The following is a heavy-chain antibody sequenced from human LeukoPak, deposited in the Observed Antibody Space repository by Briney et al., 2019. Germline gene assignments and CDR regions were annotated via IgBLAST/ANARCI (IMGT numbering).Heavy chain of an antibody. D-gene: IGHD1-14*01. J-gene: IGHJ5*02. CDR3: ARDLNRNWFDP. CDR2: ISASGGST. Sequence: PGGSVRLSCVDSGFTFSSYDMSWVRQIPGKGLEWVSAISASGGSTYYADSVKGRFTISRDNSKSTLYLQMNSLRAEDTAIFYCARDLNRNWFDPWGQGTLVTVSS. CDR1: GFTFSSYD. V-gene: IGHV3-23*01.